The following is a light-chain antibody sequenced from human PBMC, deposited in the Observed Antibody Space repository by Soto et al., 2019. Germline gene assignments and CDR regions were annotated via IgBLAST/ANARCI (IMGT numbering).Light chain of an antibody. V-gene: IGLV2-14*03. J-gene: IGLJ1*01. CDR2: NVY. Sequence: QSVLTQPASVSGSPGQSITISCTGTSSDVGAYNFVSWHQQHPGKAPKLMIYNVYDRPSGVSHRFSGSKSGNTAALTISGLQPEDEAEYYCNSYSSTSFYVFGTGTKVTVL. CDR3: NSYSSTSFYV. CDR1: SSDVGAYNF.